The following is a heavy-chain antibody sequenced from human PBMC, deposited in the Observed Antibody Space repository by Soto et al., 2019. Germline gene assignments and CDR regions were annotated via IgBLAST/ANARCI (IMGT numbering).Heavy chain of an antibody. V-gene: IGHV3-33*01. CDR3: ARDLHLVTTVTHFDY. D-gene: IGHD4-17*01. CDR1: GFTFSSYG. Sequence: PGGSLRLSCAASGFTFSSYGMHWVRQAPGKGLEWVAVIWYDGSNKYYADSVKGRFTISRDNSKNKLYLQMDSLRGEDTAVYYCARDLHLVTTVTHFDYWGQGILVTVSS. CDR2: IWYDGSNK. J-gene: IGHJ4*02.